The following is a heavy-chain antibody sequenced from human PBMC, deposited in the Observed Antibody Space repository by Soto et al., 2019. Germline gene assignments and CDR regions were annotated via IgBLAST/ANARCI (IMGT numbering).Heavy chain of an antibody. CDR3: ARVRVAGTFSDYYYGMDV. J-gene: IGHJ6*02. Sequence: QVQLVQSGAEVKKPGASVKVSCKASGYTFTSYGISWVRQAPGQGLEWMGWISAYNGNTNYAQKLQGRVTMTTDTATSTAYMELRSLRAYDTAVYYCARVRVAGTFSDYYYGMDVWGQGTTVTVSS. CDR1: GYTFTSYG. D-gene: IGHD6-19*01. V-gene: IGHV1-18*01. CDR2: ISAYNGNT.